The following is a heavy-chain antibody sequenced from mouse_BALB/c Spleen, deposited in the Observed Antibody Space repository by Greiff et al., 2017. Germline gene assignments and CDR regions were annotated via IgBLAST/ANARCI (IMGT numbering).Heavy chain of an antibody. Sequence: VQLQQPGAELVKPGASVKMSCKASGYTFTSYWMHWVKQRPGQGLEWIGVIDPSDSYTSYNQKFKGKATLTVDTSSSTAYMQLSSLTSEDSAVYYCTRRNAGYYAMDYWGQGTSVTVSS. CDR3: TRRNAGYYAMDY. CDR2: IDPSDSYT. V-gene: IGHV1S127*01. CDR1: GYTFTSYW. J-gene: IGHJ4*01.